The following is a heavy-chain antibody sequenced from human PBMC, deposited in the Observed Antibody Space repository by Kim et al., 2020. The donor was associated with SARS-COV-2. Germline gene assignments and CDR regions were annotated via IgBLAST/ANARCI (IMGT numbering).Heavy chain of an antibody. D-gene: IGHD6-19*01. J-gene: IGHJ4*02. CDR3: ASRIAVAGPFDY. V-gene: IGHV4-34*01. Sequence: YNPSLKSRVTISVDTSKNQFSLKLSSVTAADTAVYYCASRIAVAGPFDYWGQGTLVTVSS.